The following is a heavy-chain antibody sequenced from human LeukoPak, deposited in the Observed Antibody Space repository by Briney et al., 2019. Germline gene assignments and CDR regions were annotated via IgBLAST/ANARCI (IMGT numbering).Heavy chain of an antibody. Sequence: GGSLRLSCAASGFTFSSYGMTWVRQAPGKGLEWVSYISSSSSTIYYADSVKGRFTISRDNAKNSLYLQMNSLRAEDTAVYYCAKTYGSTYYYMDVWGKGTTVTISS. V-gene: IGHV3-48*01. J-gene: IGHJ6*03. D-gene: IGHD3-10*01. CDR1: GFTFSSYG. CDR2: ISSSSSTI. CDR3: AKTYGSTYYYMDV.